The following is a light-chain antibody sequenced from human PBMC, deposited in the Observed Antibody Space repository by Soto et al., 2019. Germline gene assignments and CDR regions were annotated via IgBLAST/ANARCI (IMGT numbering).Light chain of an antibody. V-gene: IGKV3-20*01. Sequence: EILLTQSPGTLSLSPGERATLSCRASQIVSSSYLAWYQQKPGQAHRLLIYGAYSRATGIPDRFSGSGSGTDFTLTIRRLEPEDFAVYYCQQYGSSPQITFGKGNRLEIK. CDR3: QQYGSSPQIT. CDR2: GAY. J-gene: IGKJ5*01. CDR1: QIVSSSY.